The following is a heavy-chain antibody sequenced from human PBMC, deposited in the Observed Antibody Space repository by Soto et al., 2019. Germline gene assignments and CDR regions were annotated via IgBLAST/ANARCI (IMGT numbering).Heavy chain of an antibody. CDR2: IDWDDDK. CDR3: ARMSRVGIWGSYRSGLDY. V-gene: IGHV2-70*11. CDR1: GFSLSTSGMC. J-gene: IGHJ4*02. Sequence: SGPTLVKPTQTLTLTCTFSGFSLSTSGMCVSWIRQPPGKALEWLARIDWDDDKYYSTSLKTRLTISKDTSKNQVVLTMTNMDPVDTATYYCARMSRVGIWGSYRSGLDYWGQGTLVTVSS. D-gene: IGHD3-16*02.